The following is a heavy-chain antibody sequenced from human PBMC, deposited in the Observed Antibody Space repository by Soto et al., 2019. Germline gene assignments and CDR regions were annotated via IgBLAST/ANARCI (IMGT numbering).Heavy chain of an antibody. CDR3: ARDGRPYYDFLSGYYKMGRDFDY. Sequence: ASVKVSCKASGYTFTSYGISWVRQAPGQGLEWMGWISAYNGNTNYAQKLQGRVTMTTDTSTSTAYMELRSLRSDDTAVYYCARDGRPYYDFLSGYYKMGRDFDYWGQGTLVTVSS. CDR1: GYTFTSYG. J-gene: IGHJ4*02. D-gene: IGHD3-3*01. CDR2: ISAYNGNT. V-gene: IGHV1-18*01.